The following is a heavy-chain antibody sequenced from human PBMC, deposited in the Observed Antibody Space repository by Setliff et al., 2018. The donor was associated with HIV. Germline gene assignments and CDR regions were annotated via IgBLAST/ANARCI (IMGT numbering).Heavy chain of an antibody. D-gene: IGHD5-18*01. CDR1: GFTFNKAW. Sequence: GGSLRLSCAASGFTFNKAWMNWVRQAPGKGLEWVSYISSSSSTVFYADSVKGRFTISRDDAKNSLFLQMNSLRAEDTAVYYCARDWLADGYSTKFAFDIWGQGTMVTVSS. CDR2: ISSSSSTV. V-gene: IGHV3-48*01. J-gene: IGHJ3*02. CDR3: ARDWLADGYSTKFAFDI.